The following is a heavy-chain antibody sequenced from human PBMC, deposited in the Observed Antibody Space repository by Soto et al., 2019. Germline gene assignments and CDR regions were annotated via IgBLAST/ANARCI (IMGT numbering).Heavy chain of an antibody. CDR3: ARDKWELXFDY. CDR1: GYTLTSCG. V-gene: IGHV1-18*01. Sequence: ASVKVTCTSSGYTLTSCGIRCVPQAPGQVREWMGWISAYNGNTNHAQKLPCRVTMTADKSTSTAYMELSSPRSDDTAVYYCARDKWELXFDYWVQGALVAVPS. CDR2: ISAYNGNT. D-gene: IGHD1-26*01. J-gene: IGHJ4*02.